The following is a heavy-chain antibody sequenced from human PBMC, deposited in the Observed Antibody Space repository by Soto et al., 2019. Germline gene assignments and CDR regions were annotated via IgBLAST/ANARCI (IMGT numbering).Heavy chain of an antibody. CDR1: GFTFSSYG. J-gene: IGHJ4*02. CDR3: ARSRDYYGSGSYSPPNNYYFDY. Sequence: GGSLRLSCAASGFTFSSYGMHWVRQAPGKGLEWVAVIWYDGSNKYYADSVKGRFTISRDNSKNTLYLQMNSLRAEDTAVYYCARSRDYYGSGSYSPPNNYYFDYWGQGTLVTVSS. V-gene: IGHV3-33*01. D-gene: IGHD3-10*01. CDR2: IWYDGSNK.